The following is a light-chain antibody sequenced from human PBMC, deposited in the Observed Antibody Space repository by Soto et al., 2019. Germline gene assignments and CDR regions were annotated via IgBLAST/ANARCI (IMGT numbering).Light chain of an antibody. CDR3: QQYGSSPVT. V-gene: IGKV3-20*01. Sequence: EIVLTQSPGTLSLSPGERATLYCRASQSVSSSHLAWYQQKPGQAPRLLIYGASSRSTGIPDRFSGSGSGTDFTLSFSRLEPEDFAVYYCQQYGSSPVTFGGGTRWIS. J-gene: IGKJ4*01. CDR1: QSVSSSH. CDR2: GAS.